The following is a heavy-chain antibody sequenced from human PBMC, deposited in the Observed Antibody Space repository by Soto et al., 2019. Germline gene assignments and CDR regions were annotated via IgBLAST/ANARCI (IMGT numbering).Heavy chain of an antibody. V-gene: IGHV4-30-4*01. CDR3: AGEDVLLWFGESGPFDY. D-gene: IGHD3-10*01. CDR1: GGSIISGDYY. CDR2: IYYSGST. Sequence: SETLSLTCTVSGGSIISGDYYWIWIRQPPGKGLEWIGYIYYSGSTYYNPSLKSRVTISVDTSKNQFSLKLSSVTAADTAVYYCAGEDVLLWFGESGPFDYWGQGTLVTVSS. J-gene: IGHJ4*02.